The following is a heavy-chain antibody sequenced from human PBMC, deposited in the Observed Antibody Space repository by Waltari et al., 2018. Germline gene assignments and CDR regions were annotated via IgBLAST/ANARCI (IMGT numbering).Heavy chain of an antibody. CDR2: ISYDGSNK. D-gene: IGHD1-26*01. Sequence: QVQLVESGGGVVQPGRSLRLSGAASGFTFRSYALLRVRQAPGKGLEWVAVISYDGSNKYYDDSVKGRFTISRDNSKNTLYLQMNSLRAEDTAVYYCARGPEWELPNWGQGTLVTVSS. CDR3: ARGPEWELPN. CDR1: GFTFRSYA. V-gene: IGHV3-30-3*01. J-gene: IGHJ4*02.